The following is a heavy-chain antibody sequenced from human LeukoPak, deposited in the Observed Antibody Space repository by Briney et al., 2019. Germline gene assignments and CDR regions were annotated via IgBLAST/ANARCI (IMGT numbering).Heavy chain of an antibody. V-gene: IGHV1-69*13. CDR3: ARDGSGSYPLADNWFDP. J-gene: IGHJ5*02. CDR1: GGTFSSYA. D-gene: IGHD1-26*01. CDR2: IIPIFGTA. Sequence: SVKVSCKASGGTFSSYAISWVRQAPGQGLEWMGGIIPIFGTANYAQKFQGRVTITADESTSTAYMELSSLRSEDTAVHYCARDGSGSYPLADNWFDPWGQGTLVTVSS.